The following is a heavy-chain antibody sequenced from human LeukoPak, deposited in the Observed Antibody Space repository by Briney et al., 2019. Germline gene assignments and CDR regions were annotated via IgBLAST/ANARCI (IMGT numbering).Heavy chain of an antibody. CDR3: ARGVRIAVAGYIDY. J-gene: IGHJ4*02. Sequence: PGRSLRLSCTASGFTFGDYAMSWVRQAPGKGLEWVANIKQDGSEKYYVDSVKGRFTISRDNAKNSLYLQMNSLRAEDTAVYYCARGVRIAVAGYIDYWGQGTLVTVSS. V-gene: IGHV3-7*04. D-gene: IGHD6-19*01. CDR2: IKQDGSEK. CDR1: GFTFGDYA.